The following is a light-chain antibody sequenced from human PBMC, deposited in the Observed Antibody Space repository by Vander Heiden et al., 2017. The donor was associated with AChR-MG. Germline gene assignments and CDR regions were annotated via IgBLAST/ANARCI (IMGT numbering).Light chain of an antibody. Sequence: DIQMTQSPSNLSASVGDRVTITCRASQTISSWLAWYQQKPGKAPKLLIYMASSLESGVPSRFSGSGSGTEFTLTISSLQPDDSATYYCQQYNIYWTFGQGTKVEVK. J-gene: IGKJ1*01. CDR1: QTISSW. CDR2: MAS. CDR3: QQYNIYWT. V-gene: IGKV1-5*03.